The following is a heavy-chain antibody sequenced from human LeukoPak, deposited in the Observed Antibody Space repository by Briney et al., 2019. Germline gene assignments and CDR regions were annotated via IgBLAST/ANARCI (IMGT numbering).Heavy chain of an antibody. CDR1: GFTFSDYY. J-gene: IGHJ4*02. D-gene: IGHD3-10*01. CDR2: ISSSGSTI. V-gene: IGHV3-11*04. Sequence: PGGSLRLSCAASGFTFSDYYMSWIRQAPGKGLEWVSYISSSGSTIYYADSVKGRFTISRDNAKNSLYLQMNSLRAEDTAVYYCARDENYYGSGSYLEIPLDYWGQGTLVTVSS. CDR3: ARDENYYGSGSYLEIPLDY.